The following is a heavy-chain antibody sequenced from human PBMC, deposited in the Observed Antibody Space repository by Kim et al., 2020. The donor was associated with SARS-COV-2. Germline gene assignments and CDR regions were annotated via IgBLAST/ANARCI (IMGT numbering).Heavy chain of an antibody. CDR3: AGGGEQSDAFDI. Sequence: SETLSLTCTVSGGSISSYYWSWIRQPPGKGLEWIGYIYYSGSTNYNPSLKSRVTISVDTSKNQFSLKLSSVTAADTAVYYCAGGGEQSDAFDIWGQGTMVTVSS. CDR1: GGSISSYY. CDR2: IYYSGST. J-gene: IGHJ3*02. D-gene: IGHD3-16*01. V-gene: IGHV4-59*13.